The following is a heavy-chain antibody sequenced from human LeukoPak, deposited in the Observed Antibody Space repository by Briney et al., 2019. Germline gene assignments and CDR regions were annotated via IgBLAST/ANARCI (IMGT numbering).Heavy chain of an antibody. J-gene: IGHJ4*02. Sequence: PGRSLRLSCAASGFTFDDYAMHWVRQAPGKGLEWVSGITWNSDNIEYADSVKGRFTISGDNAKNSLYLQMNSLRAEDTAVYYCAKDFSVYHYDSRVLDYWGQGTLVTVSS. CDR3: AKDFSVYHYDSRVLDY. CDR2: ITWNSDNI. CDR1: GFTFDDYA. V-gene: IGHV3-9*01. D-gene: IGHD3-22*01.